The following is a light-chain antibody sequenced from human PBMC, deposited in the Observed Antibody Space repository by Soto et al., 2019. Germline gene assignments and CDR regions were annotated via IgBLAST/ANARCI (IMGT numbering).Light chain of an antibody. CDR3: LQYNNWCT. J-gene: IGKJ1*01. V-gene: IGKV3D-15*01. CDR2: DAS. CDR1: QIVGSD. Sequence: EIVMTHSPATLSVSPAKRATLPWRARQIVGSDLAWYQKKPGQAHTLLIFDASNRATGISDRFSGSGSGTDFTLTISSLEPEDFADYYCLQYNNWCTFGQGTKVDIK.